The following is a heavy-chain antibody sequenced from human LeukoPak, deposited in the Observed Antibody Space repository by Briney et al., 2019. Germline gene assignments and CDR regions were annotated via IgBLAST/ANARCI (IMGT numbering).Heavy chain of an antibody. CDR3: ARAGGLPRDDAFDI. J-gene: IGHJ3*02. CDR1: GGSIGTYY. D-gene: IGHD3-10*01. Sequence: KPSETLSLTCTVSGGSIGTYYWTWIRQPPGKGLERIGYIYYTGSTIYNPSLKSRVTISLDTSKNHFSLKVTSVTAADTAVYYCARAGGLPRDDAFDIWGQGTMVTVSS. V-gene: IGHV4-59*01. CDR2: IYYTGST.